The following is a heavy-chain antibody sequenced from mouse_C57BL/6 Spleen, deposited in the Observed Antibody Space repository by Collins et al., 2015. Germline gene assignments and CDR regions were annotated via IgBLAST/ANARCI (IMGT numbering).Heavy chain of an antibody. V-gene: IGHV6-6*02. D-gene: IGHD1-1*01. Sequence: EVKLEESGGGLVQPGGSMKLSCVASGFTFSNYWMNWVRQSPEKGLEWVAEIRLKSNNYATHYAESVKGRFTISRDDSKSSVYLQMNNLRAEDTGIYYCTRGGSSYTWFAYWGQGTLVTVSA. CDR3: TRGGSSYTWFAY. J-gene: IGHJ3*01. CDR1: GFTFSNYW. CDR2: IRLKSNNYAT.